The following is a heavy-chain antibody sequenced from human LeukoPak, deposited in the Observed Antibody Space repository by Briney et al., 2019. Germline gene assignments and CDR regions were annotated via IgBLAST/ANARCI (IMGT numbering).Heavy chain of an antibody. J-gene: IGHJ5*02. Sequence: GGSLRLSCAASGFTFCSYGMHWVRQAPGKGLEWVAVISYDGSNKYYADSVKGRFTISRDNSKNTLYLQMNSLRAEDTAVYYCAKDGLRFLEWLPNWFDPWGQGTLVTVSS. CDR2: ISYDGSNK. CDR1: GFTFCSYG. V-gene: IGHV3-30*18. D-gene: IGHD3-3*01. CDR3: AKDGLRFLEWLPNWFDP.